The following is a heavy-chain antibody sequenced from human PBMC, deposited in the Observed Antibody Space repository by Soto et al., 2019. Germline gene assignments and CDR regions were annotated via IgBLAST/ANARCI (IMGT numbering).Heavy chain of an antibody. Sequence: GESLKISCKGSGYNFTTYWIDWVRQMPGKGLEWMGIIYPGDSDARYSPSFQGQVTISTDKSTSTAYLQWSSLKASDTAMYNCATLDHSNPFHHWGKGTLVTVSS. CDR1: GYNFTTYW. J-gene: IGHJ4*02. V-gene: IGHV5-51*01. CDR3: ATLDHSNPFHH. D-gene: IGHD3-22*01. CDR2: IYPGDSDA.